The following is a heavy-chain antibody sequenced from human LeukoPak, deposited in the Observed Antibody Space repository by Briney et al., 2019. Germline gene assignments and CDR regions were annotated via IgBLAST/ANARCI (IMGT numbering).Heavy chain of an antibody. Sequence: SVKVSCKASGGTFSSYAISWVRQAPGQGLEWMGGIIPIFGTANYAQKFRGRVTITADESTSTAYMELSSLRSEDTAVYYCAGNEGYSYGQYYFDYWGQGTLVTVSS. D-gene: IGHD5-18*01. CDR1: GGTFSSYA. CDR2: IIPIFGTA. CDR3: AGNEGYSYGQYYFDY. J-gene: IGHJ4*02. V-gene: IGHV1-69*13.